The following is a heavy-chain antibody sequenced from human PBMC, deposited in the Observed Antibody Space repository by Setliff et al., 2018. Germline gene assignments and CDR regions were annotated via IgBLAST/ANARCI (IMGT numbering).Heavy chain of an antibody. J-gene: IGHJ4*02. CDR1: GFSFSDYW. CDR2: IKGQTYRGAT. Sequence: GGSLRLSCAASGFSFSDYWMTWVRQAPGKGLEWVGRIKGQTYRGATDYAAPLRGRFTISRDDSKNTVYLQMNSLQVADTAVYYCTTNSGPTWTDYWGQGTLVTVSS. D-gene: IGHD3-10*01. CDR3: TTNSGPTWTDY. V-gene: IGHV3-15*01.